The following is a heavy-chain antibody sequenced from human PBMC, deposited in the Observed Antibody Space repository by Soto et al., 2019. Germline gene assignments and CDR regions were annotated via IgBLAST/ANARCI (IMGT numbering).Heavy chain of an antibody. J-gene: IGHJ4*02. CDR3: AKGGSAYCSGGTCYHPFDY. CDR1: GFTFTNYA. V-gene: IGHV3-23*01. CDR2: ISGSGDKT. D-gene: IGHD2-15*01. Sequence: EVQLLESGGGLVQPGGSLRLSCAASGFTFTNYAMSWVRQTPGKGLEWVSTISGSGDKTFYADAVKGRFTISRDNSKNTLYVQMNSLEVEDTAVYYCAKGGSAYCSGGTCYHPFDYWGQGTLVTVSS.